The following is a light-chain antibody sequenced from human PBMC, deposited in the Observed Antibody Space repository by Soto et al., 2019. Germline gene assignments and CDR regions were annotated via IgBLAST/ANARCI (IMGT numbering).Light chain of an antibody. CDR2: DAS. Sequence: DIQMTQSPSTLSASVGDRVTITCRASQNIGTSLAWYQQTPGKAPKLLISDASTLESGVPSRFGGSGSGTEFTLSITSLQPDDFATYYCQQSYSTPPITFGQGTRLEI. V-gene: IGKV1-5*01. J-gene: IGKJ5*01. CDR1: QNIGTS. CDR3: QQSYSTPPIT.